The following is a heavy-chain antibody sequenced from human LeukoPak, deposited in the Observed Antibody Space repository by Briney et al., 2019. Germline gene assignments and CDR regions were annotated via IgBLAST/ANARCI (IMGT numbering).Heavy chain of an antibody. D-gene: IGHD3-10*01. CDR1: GYNFNSHG. CDR2: VIPFYDAT. J-gene: IGHJ4*02. V-gene: IGHV1-69*06. CDR3: ARMEGYSYSAN. Sequence: GASVKVSCKASGYNFNSHGINWVRQAPGRGLEWMGGVIPFYDATNYAQKFQGRVTITADKSTTTAYLEVGGLKSEDTAVYFCARMEGYSYSANWGQGTLITVSS.